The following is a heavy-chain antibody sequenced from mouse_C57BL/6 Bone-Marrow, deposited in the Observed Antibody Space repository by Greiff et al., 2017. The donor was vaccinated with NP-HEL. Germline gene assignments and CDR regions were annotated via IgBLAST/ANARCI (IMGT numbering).Heavy chain of an antibody. CDR2: ISSGGSYT. CDR1: GFTFSSYG. V-gene: IGHV5-6*01. Sequence: EVHLVESGGDLVKPGGSLKLSCAASGFTFSSYGMSWVRQTPDKRLEWVATISSGGSYTYYPDSVKGRFTISRDNAKNTLYLQMSSLKSEDTAMYYCARRRRFVYWGQGTTLTVSS. CDR3: ARRRRFVY. J-gene: IGHJ2*01.